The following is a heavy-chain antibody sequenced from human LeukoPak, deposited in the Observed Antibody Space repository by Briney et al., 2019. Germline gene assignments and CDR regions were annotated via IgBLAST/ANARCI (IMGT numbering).Heavy chain of an antibody. CDR1: GGSISSSSYY. CDR2: IYYSGST. V-gene: IGHV4-39*07. Sequence: SETLSLTCTVSGGSISSSSYYWGWIRQPPGKGLEWIGSIYYSGSTYYNPSLKSRVTISVDTSKNQFSLKLSSVTAADTAVYYCARHITIFGVVSFPYYMDVWGKGTTVTVSS. CDR3: ARHITIFGVVSFPYYMDV. D-gene: IGHD3-3*01. J-gene: IGHJ6*03.